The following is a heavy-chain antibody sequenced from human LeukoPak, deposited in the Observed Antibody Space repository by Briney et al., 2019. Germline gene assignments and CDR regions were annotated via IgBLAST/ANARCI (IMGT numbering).Heavy chain of an antibody. CDR3: ARGPLDCSSTSCYTAVSIVYGMDV. J-gene: IGHJ6*02. CDR1: GYTFTSYD. D-gene: IGHD2-2*02. Sequence: GASVKVSCKASGYTFTSYDINWVRQATGQGLEWMGWMNPNSGNTGYAQKFQGRVTMTRNTSISTAYMELSSLRSEDTAVYYCARGPLDCSSTSCYTAVSIVYGMDVWGQGTTVTVSS. CDR2: MNPNSGNT. V-gene: IGHV1-8*01.